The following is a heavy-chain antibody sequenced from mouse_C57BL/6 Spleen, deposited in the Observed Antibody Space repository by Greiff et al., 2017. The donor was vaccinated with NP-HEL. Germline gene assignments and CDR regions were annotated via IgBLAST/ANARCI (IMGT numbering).Heavy chain of an antibody. CDR3: ARDYYGLYYYAMDY. D-gene: IGHD1-1*01. CDR1: GYSITSGYY. J-gene: IGHJ4*01. Sequence: EVQLKESGPGLVKPSQSLSLTCSVTGYSITSGYYWNWIRQFPGNKLEWMGYISYDGSNNYNPSLKNRISITRDTSKNQFFLKLNSVTTEDTATYYCARDYYGLYYYAMDYWGQGTSVTVSS. CDR2: ISYDGSN. V-gene: IGHV3-6*01.